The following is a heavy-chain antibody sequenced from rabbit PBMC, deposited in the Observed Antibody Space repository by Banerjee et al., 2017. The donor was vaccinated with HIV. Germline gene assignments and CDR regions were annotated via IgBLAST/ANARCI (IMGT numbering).Heavy chain of an antibody. J-gene: IGHJ4*01. D-gene: IGHD7-1*01. CDR1: GFDLSSYYY. CDR3: ASEIRDTSYAGYGLGL. V-gene: IGHV1S45*01. CDR2: IYAGSSGST. Sequence: QEQLEESGGGLGKPEGSLTLTCTASGFDLSSYYYKCWGRQAPGKGPEWIACIYAGSSGSTYYASWAKGRFTISKTSSTTVTLQMTSLTAADTATYFCASEIRDTSYAGYGLGLWGPGTLVTVS.